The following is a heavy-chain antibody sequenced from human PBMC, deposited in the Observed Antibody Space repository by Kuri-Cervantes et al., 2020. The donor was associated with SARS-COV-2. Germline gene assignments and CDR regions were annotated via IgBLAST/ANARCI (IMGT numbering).Heavy chain of an antibody. Sequence: GESLKISCAASGFTFSGYGMHWVRQAPGKGLEWVAVIWYDGSNKYYADSVKGRFTISRDNSKNSLYLQMNSLRAEDTAVYYCAKETALRFLDGFDYWGQGTLVTVSS. V-gene: IGHV3-33*03. CDR1: GFTFSGYG. J-gene: IGHJ4*02. CDR2: IWYDGSNK. D-gene: IGHD3-3*01. CDR3: AKETALRFLDGFDY.